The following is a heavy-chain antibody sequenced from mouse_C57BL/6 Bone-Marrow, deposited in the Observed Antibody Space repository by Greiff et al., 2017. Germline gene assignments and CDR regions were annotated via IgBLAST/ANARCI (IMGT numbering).Heavy chain of an antibody. CDR3: SNDGYLWYFDV. J-gene: IGHJ1*03. D-gene: IGHD2-3*01. CDR2: IDPSDSYT. Sequence: QVQLQQPGAELVMPGASVKLSCKASGYTFTSYWMHWVKQRPGQGLEWIGEIDPSDSYTNYNQKFKGKSTLTADKSSSTAYMQLSSLTSEDSTVYYCSNDGYLWYFDVWGTGTTVTVAS. CDR1: GYTFTSYW. V-gene: IGHV1-69*01.